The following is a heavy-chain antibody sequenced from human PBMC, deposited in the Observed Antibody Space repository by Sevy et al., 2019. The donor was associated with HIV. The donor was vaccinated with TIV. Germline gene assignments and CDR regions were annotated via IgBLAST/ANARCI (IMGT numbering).Heavy chain of an antibody. V-gene: IGHV3-21*01. D-gene: IGHD3-9*01. CDR1: GFTFSSYS. CDR2: ISSSSSYI. CDR3: ARDNGEKYYDILTGYYRHGMDV. Sequence: GESLKISCAASGFTFSSYSMNWVRQAPGKGLEWVSSISSSSSYIYYADSVKGRFTISRDNAKNSLYLQMNSLRAEDTAVYYCARDNGEKYYDILTGYYRHGMDVWGPGTTVPVSS. J-gene: IGHJ6*02.